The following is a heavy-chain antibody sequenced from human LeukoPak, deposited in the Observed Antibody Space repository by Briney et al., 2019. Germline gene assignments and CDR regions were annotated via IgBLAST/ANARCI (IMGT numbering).Heavy chain of an antibody. V-gene: IGHV3-23*01. D-gene: IGHD3-22*01. J-gene: IGHJ4*02. CDR1: GFTFSSYA. CDR3: AKDNLYYYDSSGSPSDY. CDR2: IGGSGGST. Sequence: GGSLRLSCAASGFTFSSYAMRWVRQAPGEGLEWVSAIGGSGGSTYYADSVKGRFTISRDNSKNTLYLQMNSLRAEDTAVYYCAKDNLYYYDSSGSPSDYWGQGTLVTVSS.